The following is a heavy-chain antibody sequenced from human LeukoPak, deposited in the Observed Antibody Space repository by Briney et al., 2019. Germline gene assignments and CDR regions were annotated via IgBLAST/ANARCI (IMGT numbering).Heavy chain of an antibody. CDR3: AREDYYDSSGSDY. J-gene: IGHJ4*02. CDR1: GYTFTSYG. V-gene: IGHV1-18*01. CDR2: ISAYNGNT. Sequence: PSVKVSCKASGYTFTSYGISWVRQAPGQGLEWMGWISAYNGNTNYAQKLQGRVTMTTDTSRSTGYMVLRSLRSDDTAVYYCAREDYYDSSGSDYWGQRTLVTVSS. D-gene: IGHD3-22*01.